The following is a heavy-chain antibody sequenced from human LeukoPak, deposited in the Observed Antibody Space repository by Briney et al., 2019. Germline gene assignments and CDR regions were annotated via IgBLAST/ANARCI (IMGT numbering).Heavy chain of an antibody. CDR2: ISGSGGST. J-gene: IGHJ4*02. V-gene: IGHV3-23*01. CDR3: AKDRYGDYSFDY. D-gene: IGHD4-17*01. Sequence: LPGGSLRLSCAASGFTFSSYAISWVRQAPGKGLEWVSTISGSGGSTYYADSVKGRFTISRDNSKNTLYLQMNSLRAEDTAVYYCAKDRYGDYSFDYWGQGTLVTVSS. CDR1: GFTFSSYA.